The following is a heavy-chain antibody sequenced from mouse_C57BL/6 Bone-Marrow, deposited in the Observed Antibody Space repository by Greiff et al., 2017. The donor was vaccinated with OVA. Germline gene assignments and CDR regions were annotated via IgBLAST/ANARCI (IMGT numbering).Heavy chain of an antibody. CDR1: GYTFTSYG. Sequence: VKLMESGAELARPGASVKLSCKASGYTFTSYGISWVKQRTGQGLEWIGEIYPRSGNTYYNEKFKGKATLTADKSSSTAYMELRSLTSEDSAVYFCARRYYGNCYFDYWGQGTTLTVSS. J-gene: IGHJ2*01. CDR3: ARRYYGNCYFDY. D-gene: IGHD2-1*01. V-gene: IGHV1-81*01. CDR2: IYPRSGNT.